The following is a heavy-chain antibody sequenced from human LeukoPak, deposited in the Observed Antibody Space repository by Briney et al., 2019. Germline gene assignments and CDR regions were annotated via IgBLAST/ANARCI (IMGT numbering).Heavy chain of an antibody. CDR3: ARNKYSSSWSWFDP. CDR2: IYYSGST. J-gene: IGHJ5*02. V-gene: IGHV4-59*01. Sequence: SETLSLTCTVSGGSISSYYWSWIRQPPGKGLEWIGYIYYSGSTNYNPSLKSRVTISVDTFKNQFSLKLSSVTAADTAVYYCARNKYSSSWSWFDPWGQGTLVTVSS. CDR1: GGSISSYY. D-gene: IGHD6-13*01.